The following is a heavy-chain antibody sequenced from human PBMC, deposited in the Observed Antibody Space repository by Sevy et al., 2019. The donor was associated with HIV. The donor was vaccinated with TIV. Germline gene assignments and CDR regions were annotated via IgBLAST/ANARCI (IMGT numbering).Heavy chain of an antibody. J-gene: IGHJ6*02. D-gene: IGHD3-3*01. CDR3: ARESYDFWTGPVDYDYGMDV. Sequence: ASVKVSCKASGYTFSDSGYYVHWVRQAPGQGLEWMGWINPKRGATNYAQKFQGRVTMTRDTSVSTANMELNRLTSDDTAVYYGARESYDFWTGPVDYDYGMDVWGQGTTVTVSS. CDR2: INPKRGAT. CDR1: GYTFSDSGYY. V-gene: IGHV1-2*02.